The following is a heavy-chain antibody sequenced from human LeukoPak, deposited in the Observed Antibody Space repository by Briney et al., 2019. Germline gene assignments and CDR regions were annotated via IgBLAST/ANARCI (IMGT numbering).Heavy chain of an antibody. J-gene: IGHJ6*03. V-gene: IGHV4-4*07. CDR2: IYTSGST. CDR1: GGSISSYY. Sequence: SETLSLTCTVSGGSISSYYWSWIRQPAGKGLEWIGRIYTSGSTNYNPSLKSRVTMSVDTSKNQFSLKLSSVTAADTAVYYCARIIGGYCSSTSCRSIGYYMDVWGKGTTVTVSS. CDR3: ARIIGGYCSSTSCRSIGYYMDV. D-gene: IGHD2-2*01.